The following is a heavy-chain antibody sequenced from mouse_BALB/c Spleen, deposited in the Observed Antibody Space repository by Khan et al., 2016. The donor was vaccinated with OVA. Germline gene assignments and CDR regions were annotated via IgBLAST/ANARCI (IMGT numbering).Heavy chain of an antibody. D-gene: IGHD1-1*01. Sequence: EVQLQESGPGLVKPSQSLSLTCTVTGYSITSGYAWNWIRQFPGNKLEWMGYISYSGVTSYTPSLKSRISITRYTSKNQFFLQLTSVTTEDTATYYCARGNYYGYYFDYWSQGTTRTVSS. CDR2: ISYSGVT. CDR3: ARGNYYGYYFDY. CDR1: GYSITSGYA. J-gene: IGHJ2*01. V-gene: IGHV3-2*02.